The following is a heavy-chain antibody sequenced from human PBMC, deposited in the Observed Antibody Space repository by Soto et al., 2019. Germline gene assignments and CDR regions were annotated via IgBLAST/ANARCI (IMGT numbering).Heavy chain of an antibody. CDR2: IYSGGST. D-gene: IGHD2-2*02. J-gene: IGHJ6*03. CDR3: ARALTYCSSTSCYNFYYYMDV. Sequence: PGGSLRLSCAASGFTVSSNYMTWVRQAPGKGLEWVSLIYSGGSTYSADSVKGRFTVSRDNSKNTLYLQMNSLRAEDTAVYYCARALTYCSSTSCYNFYYYMDVWGKGTTVTVSS. V-gene: IGHV3-66*01. CDR1: GFTVSSNY.